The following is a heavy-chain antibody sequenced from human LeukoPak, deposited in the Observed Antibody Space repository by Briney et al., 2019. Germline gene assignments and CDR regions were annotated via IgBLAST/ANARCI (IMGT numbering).Heavy chain of an antibody. V-gene: IGHV3-23*01. CDR2: ISGSGEST. CDR1: GFTFSSFA. Sequence: GGSLRLSCAASGFTFSSFAMSWVRQAPGKGLEWVSSISGSGESTYYADYVKGRFTDSRDNSKDTVNLQLNSLRAEDTAVYYCAKDAIGQYRPYYYDCWGQGTLVNVSS. J-gene: IGHJ4*02. CDR3: AKDAIGQYRPYYYDC. D-gene: IGHD3-16*02.